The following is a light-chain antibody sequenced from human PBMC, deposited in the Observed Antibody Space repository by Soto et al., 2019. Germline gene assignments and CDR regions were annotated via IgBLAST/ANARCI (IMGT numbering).Light chain of an antibody. CDR2: DVN. CDR3: SSLSM. J-gene: IGLJ3*02. CDR1: NNDVGVIT. Sequence: QSALTQPASVSGSPGQSITISCTGTNNDVGVITMSPGANSTQAKPPKLMIYDVNNRPSGVSNRFSTSRSDNTASLTISGLQAEDEANYYCSSLSMFGGGTKVTVL. V-gene: IGLV2-14*01.